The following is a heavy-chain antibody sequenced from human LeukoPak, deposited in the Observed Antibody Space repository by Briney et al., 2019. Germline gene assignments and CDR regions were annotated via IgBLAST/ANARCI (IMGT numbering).Heavy chain of an antibody. J-gene: IGHJ3*02. CDR2: ISAYNGNT. Sequence: ASVKVSCKASGYTFTSYGISWVRQAPGQGLEWMGWISAYNGNTNYAQKLQGRVTMTTDTSTSTAYMELSSLRSEDTAVYYCGRELISGDWTWDIWGQGTMVTVSS. D-gene: IGHD2-21*02. V-gene: IGHV1-18*01. CDR3: GRELISGDWTWDI. CDR1: GYTFTSYG.